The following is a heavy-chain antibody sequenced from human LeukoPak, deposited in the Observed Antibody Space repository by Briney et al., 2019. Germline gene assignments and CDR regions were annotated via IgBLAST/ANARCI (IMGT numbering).Heavy chain of an antibody. Sequence: PGGSLRLSCAASGFTFSNYYMNWVRQAPGKGLEWVANIKEDGSEKYYVDFVKGRFTISRDNAKNSLYLQLNSLRAEDTAVYYCARGVAAAGKGYYFDYWGQGTLVTVSS. D-gene: IGHD6-13*01. J-gene: IGHJ4*02. CDR1: GFTFSNYY. V-gene: IGHV3-7*01. CDR3: ARGVAAAGKGYYFDY. CDR2: IKEDGSEK.